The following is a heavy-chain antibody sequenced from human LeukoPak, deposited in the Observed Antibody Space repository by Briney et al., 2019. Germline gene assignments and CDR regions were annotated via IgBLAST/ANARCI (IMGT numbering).Heavy chain of an antibody. D-gene: IGHD3-16*02. CDR2: IHPSTGNP. CDR3: ARAFQSLGGLSLPDY. Sequence: ASAKVSCKASGYIFRKYAITWVRQAPGQGLEWMGWIHPSTGNPTYAQGFTGRFVFSLDTSVSTTYLQISSLKAEDTAVYFCARAFQSLGGLSLPDYWGQGTLLTVSS. CDR1: GYIFRKYA. J-gene: IGHJ4*02. V-gene: IGHV7-4-1*02.